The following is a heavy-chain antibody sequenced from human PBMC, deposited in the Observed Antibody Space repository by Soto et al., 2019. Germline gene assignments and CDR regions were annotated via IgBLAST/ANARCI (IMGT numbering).Heavy chain of an antibody. CDR3: AREVGADYYDSSGYYYDYFDY. J-gene: IGHJ4*02. D-gene: IGHD3-22*01. CDR2: IIPIFGTA. V-gene: IGHV1-69*13. CDR1: GGTFSSYA. Sequence: SVKVSCKASGGTFSSYAISWVRQAPGQGLEWMGGIIPIFGTANYAQKFQGRVTITADESTSTAYMELSSLRSEDTAVYYCAREVGADYYDSSGYYYDYFDYWGQGTLVTVSS.